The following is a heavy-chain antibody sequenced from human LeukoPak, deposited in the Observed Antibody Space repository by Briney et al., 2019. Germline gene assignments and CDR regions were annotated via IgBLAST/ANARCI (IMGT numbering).Heavy chain of an antibody. D-gene: IGHD3-22*01. CDR3: ARDDSSGYYPDTGFDY. CDR2: IYHVGTT. J-gene: IGHJ4*02. CDR1: GESLSGHY. V-gene: IGHV4-38-2*02. Sequence: SETLSLTCAVYGESLSGHYWGWIRQPPGKGLEWIGSIYHVGTTYYNPSLKSRLTISVDTSKNQFSLNLSSVTAADTAVYYCARDDSSGYYPDTGFDYWGQGTLVTVSS.